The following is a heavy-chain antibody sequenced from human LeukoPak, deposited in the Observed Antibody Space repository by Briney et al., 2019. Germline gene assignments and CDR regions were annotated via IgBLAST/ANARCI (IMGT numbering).Heavy chain of an antibody. Sequence: GGSLRLSCAASGFTFSSYSMNWVRQAPGKGLEWVSSISSSSSYIYYADSVKGRFTISRDNAKNSLYLQMNSLRAEDTAVYYCAKPDVDTAMVSPFDYWGQGTLVTVSS. D-gene: IGHD5-18*01. CDR3: AKPDVDTAMVSPFDY. CDR2: ISSSSSYI. V-gene: IGHV3-21*01. J-gene: IGHJ4*02. CDR1: GFTFSSYS.